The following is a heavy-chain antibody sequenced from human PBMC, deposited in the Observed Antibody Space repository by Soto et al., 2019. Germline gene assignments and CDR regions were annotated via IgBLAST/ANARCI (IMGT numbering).Heavy chain of an antibody. CDR2: IWDDGSNK. D-gene: IGHD3-16*01. CDR3: ARDRWGGIFDY. J-gene: IGHJ4*02. Sequence: VQLVESGGGLIQPGGSLRLSCAASGFTVSSNYMSWVRQAPGKGLEWVAVIWDDGSNKYYADSVKGRFTISRDNSKNTLYLQMNSLSAEDTAVYYCARDRWGGIFDYWGQGTLVTVSS. CDR1: GFTVSSNY. V-gene: IGHV3-33*08.